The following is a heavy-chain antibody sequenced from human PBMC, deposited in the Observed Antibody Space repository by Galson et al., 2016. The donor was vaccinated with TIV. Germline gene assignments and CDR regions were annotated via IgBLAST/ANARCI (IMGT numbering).Heavy chain of an antibody. Sequence: SLRLSCAASRFNFGTHDMHWVRQAPGRRLEWLTSIRYDGSTKYYTDSVKGRFTISRDNSKNTMSLQMNSLRAADTAVYFCARASSYYRGDDAFDIWGQGTMVTVSS. V-gene: IGHV3-30*02. D-gene: IGHD3-10*01. CDR1: RFNFGTHD. CDR2: IRYDGSTK. J-gene: IGHJ3*02. CDR3: ARASSYYRGDDAFDI.